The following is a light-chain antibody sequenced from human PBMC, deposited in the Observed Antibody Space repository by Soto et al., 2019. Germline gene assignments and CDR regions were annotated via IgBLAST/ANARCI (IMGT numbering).Light chain of an antibody. CDR3: LQGTHWPIA. J-gene: IGKJ5*01. CDR1: QSLGHSDGIAY. Sequence: DVVMTQSPLSLPVTLGQPASISCRSNQSLGHSDGIAYCSWFQQRPGRSPRRLIYKVSNRGSGVPARFRGSGSGTDFALKMSRVEAEDVGVYYCLQGTHWPIAFGQGKRLEI. CDR2: KVS. V-gene: IGKV2-30*02.